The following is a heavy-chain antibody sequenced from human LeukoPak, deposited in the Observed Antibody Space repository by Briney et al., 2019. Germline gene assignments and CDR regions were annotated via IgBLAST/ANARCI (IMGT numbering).Heavy chain of an antibody. Sequence: GGSLRLSCAASGFTFSSYEMNWVRQDPGKGLEWVSYISSSGSTIYYADSVKGRFTISRDNAKNSLYLQMNSLRAEDTAVYYCARDVRTNYGMDVWGQGTTVTVSS. D-gene: IGHD3-10*01. J-gene: IGHJ6*02. V-gene: IGHV3-48*03. CDR2: ISSSGSTI. CDR1: GFTFSSYE. CDR3: ARDVRTNYGMDV.